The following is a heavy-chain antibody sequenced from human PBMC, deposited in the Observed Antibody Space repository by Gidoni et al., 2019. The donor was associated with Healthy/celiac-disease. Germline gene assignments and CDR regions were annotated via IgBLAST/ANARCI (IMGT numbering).Heavy chain of an antibody. J-gene: IGHJ6*02. CDR3: ARAGYGSGSYYYYGMDV. CDR2: IYYSGST. Sequence: QVQLQESGPGLVKPSETLSLTCTVSGGSVSSGSYYWSWIRQPPGKGLEWIGYIYYSGSTNYNPSLKSRVTISVDTSKNQFSLKLSSVTAADTAVYYCARAGYGSGSYYYYGMDVWGQGTTVTVSS. CDR1: GGSVSSGSYY. V-gene: IGHV4-61*01. D-gene: IGHD3-10*01.